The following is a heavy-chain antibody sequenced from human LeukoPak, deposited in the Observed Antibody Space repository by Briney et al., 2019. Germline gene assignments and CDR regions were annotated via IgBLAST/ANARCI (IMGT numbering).Heavy chain of an antibody. CDR1: GFTFGIYA. V-gene: IGHV3-23*01. D-gene: IGHD3-10*01. J-gene: IGHJ6*02. CDR3: AKDQVLLWFGELLQDYYGMDV. Sequence: GGSLRLSCAASGFTFGIYAMSWVRQAPGKGLDWVSTIIGSGGNTYYAGSVKGRFTISRDNSKNTLYLQMNSLRAEDTAVYYCAKDQVLLWFGELLQDYYGMDVWGQGTTVTVSS. CDR2: IIGSGGNT.